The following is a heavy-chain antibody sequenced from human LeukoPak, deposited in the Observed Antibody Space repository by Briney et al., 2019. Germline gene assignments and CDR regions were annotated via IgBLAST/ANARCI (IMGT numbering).Heavy chain of an antibody. CDR1: GYTFTGYY. Sequence: GASVKVSCKASGYTFTGYYMHWVRQAPGQGLEWMGWINPNSGGTNYAQKFQGRVTMTRDTSISTAYMELSRLRSDDTAVDYCASSTYYDFWSGYLPPHWFDPWGQGTLVTVSS. CDR3: ASSTYYDFWSGYLPPHWFDP. V-gene: IGHV1-2*02. CDR2: INPNSGGT. J-gene: IGHJ5*02. D-gene: IGHD3-3*01.